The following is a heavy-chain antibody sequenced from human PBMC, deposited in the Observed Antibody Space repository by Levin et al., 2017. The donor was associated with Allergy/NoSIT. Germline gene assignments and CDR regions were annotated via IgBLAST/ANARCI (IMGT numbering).Heavy chain of an antibody. J-gene: IGHJ4*02. Sequence: ASETLSLTCAVSGDSISNYYWSWIRQPPGQGPEWIGFVHYSGTTNYNPSLKSRVSVSLDTSKNQFSLKLGSVTAADTAVYYCARGIYSSSWYFDHWGQGTLVTVSS. CDR2: VHYSGTT. CDR1: GDSISNYY. V-gene: IGHV4-59*01. D-gene: IGHD6-13*01. CDR3: ARGIYSSSWYFDH.